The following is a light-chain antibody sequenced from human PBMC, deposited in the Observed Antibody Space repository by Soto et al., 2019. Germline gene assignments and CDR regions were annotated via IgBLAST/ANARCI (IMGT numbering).Light chain of an antibody. CDR1: QSVSSN. V-gene: IGKV3-15*01. CDR3: QHYNNWPAT. CDR2: GAS. Sequence: EIVMTQSPATLSVSPGGRATLSCRASQSVSSNLAWYQQKPGQAPRLLIYGASTRATGIPARFSGSGSGTEFTLTISSLQSEDFAVYYCQHYNNWPATFGQGTKV. J-gene: IGKJ1*01.